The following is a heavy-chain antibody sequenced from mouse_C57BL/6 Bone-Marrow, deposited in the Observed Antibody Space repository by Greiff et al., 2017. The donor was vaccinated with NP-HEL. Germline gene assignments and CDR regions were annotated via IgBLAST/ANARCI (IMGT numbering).Heavy chain of an antibody. CDR3: ARAEYLEDYAMDY. CDR2: IYPRSGNT. CDR1: GYTFTSYG. Sequence: QVQLQQSGAELARPGASVKLSCKASGYTFTSYGISWVKQRPGQGLEWIGEIYPRSGNTYYNEKFKGKATLTADKSSSTAYMELRSLTSEDSAVYYCARAEYLEDYAMDYWGQGTSVTVSS. J-gene: IGHJ4*01. D-gene: IGHD5-1*01. V-gene: IGHV1-81*01.